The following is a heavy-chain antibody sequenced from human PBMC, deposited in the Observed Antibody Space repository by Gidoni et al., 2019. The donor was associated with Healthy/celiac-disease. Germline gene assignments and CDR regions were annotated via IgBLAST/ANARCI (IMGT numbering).Heavy chain of an antibody. CDR1: GFTFSSYS. J-gene: IGHJ4*02. Sequence: EVQLVESGGGLVKPGGSLRLSCAASGFTFSSYSMNWVRQAPGKGLEWVSSISSSSSYIYYADSVKGRFTISRDNAKNSLYLQINSLRAEDTAVYYCAREDFHDSSGYYPDYWGQGTLVTVSS. V-gene: IGHV3-21*01. CDR2: ISSSSSYI. CDR3: AREDFHDSSGYYPDY. D-gene: IGHD3-22*01.